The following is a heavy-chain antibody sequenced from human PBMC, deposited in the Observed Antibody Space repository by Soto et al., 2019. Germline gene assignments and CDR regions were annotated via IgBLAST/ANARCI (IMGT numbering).Heavy chain of an antibody. Sequence: PGGSLRLSCAASGFTFSSYGMHWVRQAPGKGLDWVAAISYDGSNQYYADSVKGRFTISRDDSKNTLYLQVNSLRPEDTAVYYCAKLMYSFDSSGFSIDYWGQGT. CDR1: GFTFSSYG. J-gene: IGHJ4*02. V-gene: IGHV3-30*18. CDR3: AKLMYSFDSSGFSIDY. D-gene: IGHD3-22*01. CDR2: ISYDGSNQ.